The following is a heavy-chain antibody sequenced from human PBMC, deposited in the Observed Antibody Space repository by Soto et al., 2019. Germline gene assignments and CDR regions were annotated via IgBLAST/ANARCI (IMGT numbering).Heavy chain of an antibody. Sequence: EVQLVESGGGLVQPGGSLRLSCAASGFTVSSKYMSWVRQAPGKGLEWVSLIQSGGPTYYADSVKGRFTISRDTSENTVHLQMDSLRAEDTAVYYCARDDVLWDGGRCYGVPLDVCGKGTTVTVSS. V-gene: IGHV3-66*01. J-gene: IGHJ6*04. D-gene: IGHD2-15*01. CDR2: IQSGGPT. CDR3: ARDDVLWDGGRCYGVPLDV. CDR1: GFTVSSKY.